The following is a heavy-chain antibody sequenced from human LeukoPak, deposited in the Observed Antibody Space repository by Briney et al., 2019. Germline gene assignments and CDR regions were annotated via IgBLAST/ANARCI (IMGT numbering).Heavy chain of an antibody. CDR3: ANGKYYYPY. V-gene: IGHV3-7*01. D-gene: IGHD3-10*01. J-gene: IGHJ4*02. CDR2: IKPDGSES. Sequence: GGSLRLSCVDSGFIFSSYWMSWVRQAPGKGLEWVANIKPDGSESYYLDSVKGRFPISRDNAKNSLYLQMNSLRGEDTAVYYCANGKYYYPYWGQGTLVTVSS. CDR1: GFIFSSYW.